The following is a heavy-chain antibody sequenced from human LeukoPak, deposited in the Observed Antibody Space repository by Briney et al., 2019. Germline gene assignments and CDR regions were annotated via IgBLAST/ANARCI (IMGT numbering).Heavy chain of an antibody. CDR3: ARIAPIVVVPAALYFDY. Sequence: SETLSLTCTVSGGSISSYYWSWIRQPPGKGLEWIGYIYYSGSTNYNPSLKSRVTISVDTSKNQFSLKLSSVTAADTAVYYCARIAPIVVVPAALYFDYWGQGTLVTVSS. CDR2: IYYSGST. J-gene: IGHJ4*02. D-gene: IGHD2-2*01. CDR1: GGSISSYY. V-gene: IGHV4-59*01.